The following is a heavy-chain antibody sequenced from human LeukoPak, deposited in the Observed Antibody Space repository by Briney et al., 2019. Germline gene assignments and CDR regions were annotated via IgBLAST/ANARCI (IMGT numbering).Heavy chain of an antibody. CDR1: GYTLTGYY. D-gene: IGHD6-19*01. CDR3: ARDRRIAVAGTGMDY. J-gene: IGHJ4*02. CDR2: INPNSGGT. Sequence: ASVKVSGKASGYTLTGYYMHCVRQAPGQGLEWMGWINPNSGGTNYAQKFQGRVTMTRDTSISTAYMELSGLRSDDTAVYYCARDRRIAVAGTGMDYWGQGTLVTVSS. V-gene: IGHV1-2*02.